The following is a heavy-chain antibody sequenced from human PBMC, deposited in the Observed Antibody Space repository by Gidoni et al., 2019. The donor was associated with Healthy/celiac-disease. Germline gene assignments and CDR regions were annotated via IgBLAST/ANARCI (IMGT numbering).Heavy chain of an antibody. CDR3: ARDLGYYDSSGYYGPHDAFDI. V-gene: IGHV4-38-2*02. Sequence: QVQLQESGPGLVKPSETLSLTCAGSGYSISSGYYWGWIRQPPGKGLEWSGSIYHSGSTYYNPSLTSRVTISVDTSKNQFSLKLSSVTAADTAVYYCARDLGYYDSSGYYGPHDAFDIWGQGTMVTVSS. D-gene: IGHD3-22*01. J-gene: IGHJ3*02. CDR2: IYHSGST. CDR1: GYSISSGYY.